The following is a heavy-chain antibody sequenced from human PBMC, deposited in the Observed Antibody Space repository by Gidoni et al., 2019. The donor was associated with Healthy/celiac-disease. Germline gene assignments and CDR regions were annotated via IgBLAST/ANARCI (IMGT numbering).Heavy chain of an antibody. CDR3: AKVGVGATSSQDY. D-gene: IGHD1-26*01. V-gene: IGHV3-23*01. CDR2: ISGSGGST. Sequence: EVQLLESGGGLVQPGGSLRLSCAASGFTFSSYAMSWVRQAPGKGLEWFSAISGSGGSTYYADSVKGRFTISRDNSKNTLYLQMNSLRAEDTAVYYCAKVGVGATSSQDYWGQGTLVTVSS. J-gene: IGHJ4*02. CDR1: GFTFSSYA.